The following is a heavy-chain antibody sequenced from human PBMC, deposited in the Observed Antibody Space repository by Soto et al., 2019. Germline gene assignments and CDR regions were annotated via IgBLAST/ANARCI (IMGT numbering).Heavy chain of an antibody. V-gene: IGHV3-7*03. CDR2: INPDGSET. CDR3: TRQDPVTVVENDALDI. Sequence: GGSLRLSCVASEFSFSNLWMTWVRQASGKGLEFLATINPDGSETYYVESVKGRFTISRDDSKNTVYLQMNSLKTDDTAVYYCTRQDPVTVVENDALDIWGQGTMVTVSS. CDR1: EFSFSNLW. J-gene: IGHJ3*02. D-gene: IGHD2-15*01.